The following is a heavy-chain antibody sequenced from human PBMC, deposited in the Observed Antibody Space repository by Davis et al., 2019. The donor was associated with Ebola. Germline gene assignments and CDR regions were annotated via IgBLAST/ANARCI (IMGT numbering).Heavy chain of an antibody. V-gene: IGHV1-46*01. CDR2: INPSGGST. CDR3: ARAYCSSTSCYPEAEYFQH. D-gene: IGHD2-2*01. J-gene: IGHJ1*01. CDR1: GYTFTSYY. Sequence: ASVKVSCKASGYTFTSYYMHWVRQAPGQGLEWMGIINPSGGSTSYAQKFQGRVTMTRDTSTSTVYMELSSLRSEDTAVYYCARAYCSSTSCYPEAEYFQHWGQGTLVTVSS.